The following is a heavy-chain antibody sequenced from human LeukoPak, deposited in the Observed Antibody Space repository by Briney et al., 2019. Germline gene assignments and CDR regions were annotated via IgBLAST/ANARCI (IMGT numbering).Heavy chain of an antibody. V-gene: IGHV4-59*01. Sequence: PSETLSLTCTVSGGSISSYYWSWIRQPPGRGLEWIGYIDYSGSTNYNPSLKSRVTISVDTSKNRFSLKLSSVTAADTAVYYCAGGHKYAYYYYYYMDVWGKGTTVTVSS. J-gene: IGHJ6*03. CDR2: IDYSGST. CDR3: AGGHKYAYYYYYYMDV. CDR1: GGSISSYY. D-gene: IGHD2-15*01.